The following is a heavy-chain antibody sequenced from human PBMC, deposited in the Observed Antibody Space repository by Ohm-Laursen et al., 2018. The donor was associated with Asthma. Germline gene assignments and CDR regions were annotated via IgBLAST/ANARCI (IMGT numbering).Heavy chain of an antibody. CDR2: ISSSGGST. D-gene: IGHD4-17*01. J-gene: IGHJ6*02. V-gene: IGHV3-23*01. CDR1: GVNFGSYA. CDR3: ARDIDYGDSYGMDV. Sequence: GSLRLSCAASGVNFGSYAMTWVRQAPGKGLEWVSGISSSGGSTHYADNVKGRFTISRDNSKNTLYLQMNSLRAEDTAVYYCARDIDYGDSYGMDVWGQGTTVTVSS.